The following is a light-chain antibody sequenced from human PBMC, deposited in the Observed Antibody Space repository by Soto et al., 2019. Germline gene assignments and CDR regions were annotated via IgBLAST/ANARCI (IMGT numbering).Light chain of an antibody. J-gene: IGKJ4*01. CDR2: GAS. Sequence: EIVLTQSPGTLSLSPGERATLSCRDSQSVSRNYVDWYQQKPGQAPRRLIYGASSRATGITDRFSGSGSVTDFNLTISRLETEAFAVYYCQQYGTSPLTFGGGTKVEIK. CDR3: QQYGTSPLT. V-gene: IGKV3-20*01. CDR1: QSVSRNY.